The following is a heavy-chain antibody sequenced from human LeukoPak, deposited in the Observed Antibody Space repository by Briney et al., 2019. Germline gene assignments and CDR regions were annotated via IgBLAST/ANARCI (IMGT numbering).Heavy chain of an antibody. V-gene: IGHV3-23*01. CDR1: GFTFSSYA. CDR3: AKMGDNGDLNWFDP. CDR2: ISGSGVST. D-gene: IGHD4-17*01. J-gene: IGHJ5*02. Sequence: GGSLRLSCAASGFTFSSYALTWVRQAPGKGLEWVSTISGSGVSTYYADSVKGRFTVTISRHNSKNTMYLQMNSLRAEDTAVYYCAKMGDNGDLNWFDPWGQGTLVTVPS.